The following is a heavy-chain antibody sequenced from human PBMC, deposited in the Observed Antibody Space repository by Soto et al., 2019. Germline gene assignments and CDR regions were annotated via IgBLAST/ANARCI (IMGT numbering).Heavy chain of an antibody. Sequence: QVQLVESGGGLVKPGGSLRLSCAASGCTFSDYYMTWIRQAPGKGLEWVSYISSGGSAIYYADSVKGRFTISRDNAKNSLYRQMNSLRGEDTAVYYCARRGYCSGGSCYIRMDVWGKGTTVTVSS. D-gene: IGHD2-15*01. CDR3: ARRGYCSGGSCYIRMDV. CDR1: GCTFSDYY. J-gene: IGHJ6*03. CDR2: ISSGGSAI. V-gene: IGHV3-11*01.